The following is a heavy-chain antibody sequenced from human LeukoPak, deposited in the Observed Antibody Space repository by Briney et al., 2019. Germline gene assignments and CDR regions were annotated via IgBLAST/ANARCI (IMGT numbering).Heavy chain of an antibody. CDR2: IRHDENDK. V-gene: IGHV3-30*02. D-gene: IGHD6-13*01. CDR3: ARELRGIAAALDY. J-gene: IGHJ4*02. Sequence: GGSLRLSCAASGFTFSNYAMSWVRQAPGKGLEWVAYIRHDENDKYHVEGRFTISRDNSKNTLFLQMYSLRPEDTAVYYCARELRGIAAALDYWGQGTLVTVSS. CDR1: GFTFSNYA.